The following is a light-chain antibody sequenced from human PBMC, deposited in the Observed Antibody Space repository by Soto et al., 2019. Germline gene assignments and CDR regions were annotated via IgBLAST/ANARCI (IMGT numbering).Light chain of an antibody. CDR2: DAF. J-gene: IGKJ3*01. Sequence: ESVLTQSPATLSLSPGERATLSCRASPSVSNSLAWYQHKPGQAPRLLIYDAFNRATGVPTRFSGSGSGTDFTLTISSLEPEDFAVYYCQKHDGVPQFGPGTKVEIK. CDR1: PSVSNS. CDR3: QKHDGVPQ. V-gene: IGKV3-11*01.